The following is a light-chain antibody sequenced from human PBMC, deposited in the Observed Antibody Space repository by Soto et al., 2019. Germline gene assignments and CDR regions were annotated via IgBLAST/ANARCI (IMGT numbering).Light chain of an antibody. Sequence: EIVLTQSPGTLSLSPGERATLSCRASQSLTNNYFAWYQQKPGRALRLLIDGASTRATGISDRFSGSGSGTAFTLTISRLEPEDVAVYYCQQYEAVVTFGQGTKVEI. J-gene: IGKJ1*01. CDR3: QQYEAVVT. V-gene: IGKV3-20*01. CDR2: GAS. CDR1: QSLTNNY.